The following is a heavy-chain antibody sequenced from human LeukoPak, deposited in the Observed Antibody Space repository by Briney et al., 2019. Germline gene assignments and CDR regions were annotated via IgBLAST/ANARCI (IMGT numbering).Heavy chain of an antibody. J-gene: IGHJ4*02. D-gene: IGHD3-10*01. Sequence: GGSLKLSCAASGFTFRGSAIHWVRQPSGKGLEWVGRIRSKANNYATAYAASVKGRFTISRDDSKNTAYLQMNSLKTEDTAVYYCTRRGRGFGELLIGWGQGTLVTVSS. CDR1: GFTFRGSA. CDR3: TRRGRGFGELLIG. V-gene: IGHV3-73*01. CDR2: IRSKANNYAT.